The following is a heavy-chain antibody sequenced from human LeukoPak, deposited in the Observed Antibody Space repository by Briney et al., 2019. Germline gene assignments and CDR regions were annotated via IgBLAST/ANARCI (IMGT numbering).Heavy chain of an antibody. CDR3: ARVDIVATRAYYYYGMGV. CDR1: GYTFTSYG. J-gene: IGHJ6*02. Sequence: ASVTVSFKASGYTFTSYGISWVRQAPGQGLEWMGWISAYNGNTNYAQKLQGRVTMTTDTSTSTAYMELRSLRSDDTAVYYCARVDIVATRAYYYYGMGVWGQGTTVTVSS. CDR2: ISAYNGNT. D-gene: IGHD5-12*01. V-gene: IGHV1-18*01.